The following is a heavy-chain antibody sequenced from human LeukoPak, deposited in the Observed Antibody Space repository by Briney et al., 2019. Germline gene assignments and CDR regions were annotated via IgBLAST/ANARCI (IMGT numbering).Heavy chain of an antibody. J-gene: IGHJ3*02. Sequence: GGSLRLSCAASGFTFSSYAMHWVRQAPGKGLEWVAVISYDGSNKYYADSVKGRFTISGDNSKNTLYLQMNSLRAEDTAVYYCARTYSGRNRDAFDIWGQGTMVTVSS. D-gene: IGHD1-26*01. CDR2: ISYDGSNK. CDR3: ARTYSGRNRDAFDI. V-gene: IGHV3-30-3*01. CDR1: GFTFSSYA.